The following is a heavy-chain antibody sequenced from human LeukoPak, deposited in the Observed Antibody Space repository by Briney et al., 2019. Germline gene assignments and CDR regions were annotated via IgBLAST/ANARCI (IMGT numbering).Heavy chain of an antibody. CDR3: ASRISSGNYFFDY. Sequence: PGGSLRLSCAASGFTFSSYWMHWVRQAPGKGLVWVSRINTDGSSTSYADSVKGRFTISRDNAKSTLYLQMNSLRAEDTAVYYCASRISSGNYFFDYWGQGTLVTVSS. D-gene: IGHD1-26*01. CDR2: INTDGSST. CDR1: GFTFSSYW. J-gene: IGHJ4*02. V-gene: IGHV3-74*01.